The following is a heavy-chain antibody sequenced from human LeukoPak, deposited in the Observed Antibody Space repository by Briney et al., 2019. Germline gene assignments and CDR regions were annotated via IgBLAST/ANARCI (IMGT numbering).Heavy chain of an antibody. CDR1: GYIFTNYW. CDR3: AREAGRGDAFDI. Sequence: PGESLKFSCTGSGYIFTNYWIGWLRQLPGEGVEWMGIIYPGDSDIRYSPSFQGTVTISTDKSISTAYMQWSSLKASDTAMYYCAREAGRGDAFDIWGQGTMVTVSS. CDR2: IYPGDSDI. J-gene: IGHJ3*02. V-gene: IGHV5-51*01. D-gene: IGHD3-10*01.